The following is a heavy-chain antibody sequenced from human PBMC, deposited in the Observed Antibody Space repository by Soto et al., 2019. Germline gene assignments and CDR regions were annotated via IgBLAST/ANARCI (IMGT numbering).Heavy chain of an antibody. D-gene: IGHD3-16*01. CDR1: GFTFSTYW. CDR2: LDNDGTNT. J-gene: IGHJ4*02. V-gene: IGHV3-74*01. Sequence: VGSLRLSCAASGFTFSTYWMHWVRQAPGKGLVWVSRLDNDGTNTRYADSVKGRFTVSRDNGKNTVYLQMDSLRAEDTAVYYCARDGGTYFDYWGQGTLVTVSS. CDR3: ARDGGTYFDY.